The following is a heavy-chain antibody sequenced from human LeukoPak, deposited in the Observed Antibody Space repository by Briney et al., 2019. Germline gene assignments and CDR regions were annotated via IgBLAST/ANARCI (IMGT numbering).Heavy chain of an antibody. D-gene: IGHD2-2*01. J-gene: IGHJ5*02. CDR2: IVPIFGKT. Sequence: SVKVSCEASGGSFSSNIIGWVRQAPGQGLEWMGGIVPIFGKTKYAQKFQGRVTITTDESSSTAYMELSSLRSDDTAIYYCARGWGIPAPISWFDPWGQGTLVTVSS. V-gene: IGHV1-69*05. CDR3: ARGWGIPAPISWFDP. CDR1: GGSFSSNI.